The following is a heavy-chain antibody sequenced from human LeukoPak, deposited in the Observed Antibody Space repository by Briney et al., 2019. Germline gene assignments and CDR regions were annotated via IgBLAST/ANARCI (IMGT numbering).Heavy chain of an antibody. CDR2: IYSGGST. V-gene: IGHV3-53*01. D-gene: IGHD2-15*01. Sequence: PPGGSLRLSCAASGFTVSSNYMSWVRQAPGKGLEWVSVIYSGGSTYYADSVKGRFTISRDNSKNTLDLQMNSLRVEDTAVYFCAKDKDTPATAQPQRGYFESWGQGTLVTVSS. CDR3: AKDKDTPATAQPQRGYFES. J-gene: IGHJ4*02. CDR1: GFTVSSNY.